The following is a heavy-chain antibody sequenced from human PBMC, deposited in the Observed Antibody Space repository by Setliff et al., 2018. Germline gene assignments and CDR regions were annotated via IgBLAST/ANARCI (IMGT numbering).Heavy chain of an antibody. CDR2: IYHSGST. Sequence: SETLSLTCAVSGYSISSGYYWGWIRQPPGKGLEWIGSIYHSGSTYYKPSLKGRLTISRDTSKNQLSLNLSSVTAADTAVYYCARGRYYGSGSYSLWGQGTLVTVSS. D-gene: IGHD3-10*01. CDR3: ARGRYYGSGSYSL. J-gene: IGHJ4*02. V-gene: IGHV4-38-2*01. CDR1: GYSISSGYY.